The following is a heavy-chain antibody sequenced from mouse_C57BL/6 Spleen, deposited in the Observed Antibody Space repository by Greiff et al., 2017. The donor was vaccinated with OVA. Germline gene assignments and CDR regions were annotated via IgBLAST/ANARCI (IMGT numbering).Heavy chain of an antibody. CDR1: GYSITSGYY. CDR3: ARDGHYGSSWFAY. J-gene: IGHJ3*01. Sequence: DVKLQESGPGLVKPSQSLSLTCSVTGYSITSGYYWNWIRQFPGNKLEWMGYISYDGSNNYNPSLKNRISITRDTSKNQFFLKLNSVTTEDTATYYCARDGHYGSSWFAYWGQGTLVTVSA. CDR2: ISYDGSN. D-gene: IGHD1-1*01. V-gene: IGHV3-6*01.